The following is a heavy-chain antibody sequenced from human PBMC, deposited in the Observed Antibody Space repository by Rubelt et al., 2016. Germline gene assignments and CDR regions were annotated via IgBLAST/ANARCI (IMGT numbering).Heavy chain of an antibody. Sequence: QVQLVQSGAEVKKPGASVKVSCKASGYTFTTYGITWVRQAPGQGLEWMGWIRADNGNTNYAQKLQGRVTMTTDTSTSTAYMGLRSLRSDDTAVYYCARRVTSGWHQNDCWGQGTRVTVSS. D-gene: IGHD6-19*01. CDR2: IRADNGNT. CDR3: ARRVTSGWHQNDC. V-gene: IGHV1-18*01. J-gene: IGHJ4*02. CDR1: GYTFTTYG.